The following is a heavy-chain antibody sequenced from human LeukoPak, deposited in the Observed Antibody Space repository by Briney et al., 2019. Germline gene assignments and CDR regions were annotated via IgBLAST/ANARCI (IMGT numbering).Heavy chain of an antibody. CDR2: ISAYNGNT. J-gene: IGHJ4*02. CDR3: ARATVPAATLSY. Sequence: APVKVSCKVSVYTFTSYGISWVRQAPGQGLEWMGWISAYNGNTNYAQKLQGRVTMTTDTSTSTAYMELRSLRSDDTAVYYCARATVPAATLSYWGQGTLVTVSS. CDR1: VYTFTSYG. V-gene: IGHV1-18*01. D-gene: IGHD2-2*01.